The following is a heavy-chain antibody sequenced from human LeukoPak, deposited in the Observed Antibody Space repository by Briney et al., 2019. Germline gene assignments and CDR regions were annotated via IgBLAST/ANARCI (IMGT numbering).Heavy chain of an antibody. V-gene: IGHV3-23*01. CDR2: ISGSGGST. Sequence: GGSLRLSCAASGFTFSSYGMSWVRQAPGKGLEWVSAISGSGGSTYYADSVKGRFTISRDNSKNTLYLQMNSLRAEDTAVYYCAKYVMALVAVAGTGFVYWGQGTLVTVSS. J-gene: IGHJ4*02. CDR1: GFTFSSYG. CDR3: AKYVMALVAVAGTGFVY. D-gene: IGHD6-19*01.